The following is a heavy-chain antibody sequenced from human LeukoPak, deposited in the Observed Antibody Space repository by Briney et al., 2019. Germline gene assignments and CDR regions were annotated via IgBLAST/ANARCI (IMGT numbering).Heavy chain of an antibody. CDR1: GYSISSSSYY. CDR3: PSGSYSSGWDDAFDI. J-gene: IGHJ3*02. D-gene: IGHD6-19*01. CDR2: IYYSGST. V-gene: IGHV4-39*01. Sequence: SETLSLTCTVSGYSISSSSYYWGWIRQPPGKGLEWIGSIYYSGSTYYNPSLKSRVTISVDTSKNQFSLKLSSVTAADTAVYYCPSGSYSSGWDDAFDIWGQGTMVTVSS.